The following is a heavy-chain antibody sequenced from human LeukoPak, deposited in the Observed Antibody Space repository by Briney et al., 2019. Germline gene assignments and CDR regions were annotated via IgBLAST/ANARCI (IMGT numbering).Heavy chain of an antibody. J-gene: IGHJ4*02. D-gene: IGHD6-13*01. CDR2: ISAYNGNT. V-gene: IGHV1-18*01. CDR1: GYTFTSYG. CDR3: ARAIGIAAAGMSGLGY. Sequence: ASVKVSCKASGYTFTSYGISWVRQAPGQGLEWMGWISAYNGNTNHAQKLQGRVTMTTDTSTSTAYMELRSLRSDDTAVYYCARAIGIAAAGMSGLGYWGQGTLVTVSS.